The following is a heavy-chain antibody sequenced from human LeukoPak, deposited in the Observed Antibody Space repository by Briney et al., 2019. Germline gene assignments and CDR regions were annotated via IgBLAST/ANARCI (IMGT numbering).Heavy chain of an antibody. Sequence: KPSQTLSLTCTVSGGSISSGDYYWSWIRQPPGKGLEWIGYIYYSRSTYYNPSLKSRVTISVDTSKNQFSLKLSSVTAADTAVYYCASGQFLEWLLYPLDYWGQGTLVTVSS. CDR3: ASGQFLEWLLYPLDY. V-gene: IGHV4-30-4*01. CDR2: IYYSRST. D-gene: IGHD3-3*01. CDR1: GGSISSGDYY. J-gene: IGHJ4*02.